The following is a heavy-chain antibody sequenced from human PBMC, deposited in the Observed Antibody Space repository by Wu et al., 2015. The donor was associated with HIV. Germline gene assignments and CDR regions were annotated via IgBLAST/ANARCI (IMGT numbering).Heavy chain of an antibody. J-gene: IGHJ3*02. CDR1: GGTFSSYA. Sequence: QVQLVQSGAEVKKPGSSVKVSCKASGGTFSSYAISWVRQAPGQGLEWMGGIIPIFGTANYAQKFQGRVTITADESTSTAYMELSSLRSEDTAVYYCARVGGVVPAAGWQRDAFDIWGQGTMVTVSS. CDR3: ARVGGVVPAAGWQRDAFDI. V-gene: IGHV1-69*12. D-gene: IGHD2-2*01. CDR2: IIPIFGTA.